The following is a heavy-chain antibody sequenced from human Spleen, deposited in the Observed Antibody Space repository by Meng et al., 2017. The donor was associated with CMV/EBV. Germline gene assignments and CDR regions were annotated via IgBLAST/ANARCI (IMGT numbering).Heavy chain of an antibody. Sequence: GGSLRLSCAASGFTFSSHEINWVRQAPGEGLDYVSHISSSGTTISYADSVKGRFTISRDNAKNSLYLQMNSLRAEDTAVYYCARVSLVPGYSYGNSAFDIWGQGTMVTVSS. CDR3: ARVSLVPGYSYGNSAFDI. CDR1: GFTFSSHE. V-gene: IGHV3-48*03. CDR2: ISSSGTTI. J-gene: IGHJ3*02. D-gene: IGHD5-18*01.